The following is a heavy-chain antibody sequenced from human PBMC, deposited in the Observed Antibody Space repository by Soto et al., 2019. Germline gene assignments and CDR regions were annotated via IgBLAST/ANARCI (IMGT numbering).Heavy chain of an antibody. V-gene: IGHV3-48*01. CDR2: ISSSTSTI. J-gene: IGHJ4*02. CDR3: ARDWGVAVADY. D-gene: IGHD6-19*01. Sequence: EVQLVESGGGLVQPGGSLRLSCAASGFTFSSYSMNWVRQAPGKGLEWVSYISSSTSTIYYADSVKGRFTISRDNAKNSLYLQMDSMRAEDMAVYYCARDWGVAVADYWGQGTLVTVSS. CDR1: GFTFSSYS.